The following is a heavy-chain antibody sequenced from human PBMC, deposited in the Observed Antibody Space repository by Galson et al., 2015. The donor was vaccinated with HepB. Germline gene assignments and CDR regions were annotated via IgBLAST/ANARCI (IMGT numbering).Heavy chain of an antibody. CDR2: ISGGGDTT. CDR3: AKDAYWSGTVCPPNYMDG. V-gene: IGHV3-23*01. Sequence: SLRLSCAASGFTFSSYAMSWVRQAPGKGLEWVSTISGGGDTTYYADSVKGRFTISRDNSKNTLYLRMNSLRAEDTAVYYCAKDAYWSGTVCPPNYMDGWGKGTTVTVSS. J-gene: IGHJ6*03. D-gene: IGHD2-15*01. CDR1: GFTFSSYA.